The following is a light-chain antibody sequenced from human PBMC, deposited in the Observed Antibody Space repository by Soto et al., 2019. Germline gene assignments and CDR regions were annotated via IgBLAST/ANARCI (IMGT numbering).Light chain of an antibody. V-gene: IGKV1-5*03. CDR2: KAS. J-gene: IGKJ1*01. CDR3: QQYNKFSWT. Sequence: IQMTQSPSTLSASVGDRVTITCRASQSIDKWVAWYQQKPGKAPKLLIWKASLLQNGVPSRFSGSGSGTEFTLTISSLQPDDVGSYFCQQYNKFSWTFGQGTKVEIK. CDR1: QSIDKW.